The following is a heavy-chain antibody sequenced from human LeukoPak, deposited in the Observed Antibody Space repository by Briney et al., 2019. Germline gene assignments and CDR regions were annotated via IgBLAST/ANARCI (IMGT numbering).Heavy chain of an antibody. CDR1: GFTFSSYL. J-gene: IGHJ4*02. V-gene: IGHV3-7*01. CDR2: IKHDGSDK. D-gene: IGHD3-16*01. CDR3: ASNVWG. Sequence: GGSLRLSCAASGFTFSSYLMTWVRQAPGMGLEWVAYIKHDGSDKTYADSVKGRYTISRDNAKNSLYLLMNSLTAEDTAVYYCASNVWGWGQGTLVTVS.